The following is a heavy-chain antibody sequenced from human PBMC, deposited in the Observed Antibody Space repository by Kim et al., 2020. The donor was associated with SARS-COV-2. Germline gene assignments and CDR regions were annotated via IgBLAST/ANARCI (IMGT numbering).Heavy chain of an antibody. J-gene: IGHJ4*02. V-gene: IGHV1-18*01. Sequence: TNYARKLQGRVPMTTDTSTSAAYMELRSLRSDDTAVYYCALYGGYPAVDYWGQGTLVTVSS. CDR3: ALYGGYPAVDY. CDR2: T. D-gene: IGHD5-12*01.